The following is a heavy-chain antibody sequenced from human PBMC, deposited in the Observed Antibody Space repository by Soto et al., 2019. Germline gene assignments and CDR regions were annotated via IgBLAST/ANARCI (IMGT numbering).Heavy chain of an antibody. CDR3: AKVRYCAGGVCSGDFDH. J-gene: IGHJ4*02. V-gene: IGHV3-23*01. D-gene: IGHD2-8*02. Sequence: PGGXLRLSCAASGFTFYSYAMSWVRQAPGKGLEWVSGISGSGGSTYYAESVEGRFTISRDNSKNTLYLQMDSLRAEDTAVYYCAKVRYCAGGVCSGDFDHWGQGTLVTVSS. CDR2: ISGSGGST. CDR1: GFTFYSYA.